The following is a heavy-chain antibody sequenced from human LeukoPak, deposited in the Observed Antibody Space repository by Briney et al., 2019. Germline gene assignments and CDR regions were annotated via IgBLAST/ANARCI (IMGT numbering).Heavy chain of an antibody. Sequence: ASVRVSCKASGYTFTSDGISWVRQAPGQGLQWMGWISGYTGNTNYAQNLQGRVTMTTDTSTSTAYMELRSLRSDGTAVYYCAIEEAKAYYYDSSGSIDYWGQGTLVTVSS. V-gene: IGHV1-18*01. J-gene: IGHJ4*02. CDR3: AIEEAKAYYYDSSGSIDY. CDR1: GYTFTSDG. D-gene: IGHD3-22*01. CDR2: ISGYTGNT.